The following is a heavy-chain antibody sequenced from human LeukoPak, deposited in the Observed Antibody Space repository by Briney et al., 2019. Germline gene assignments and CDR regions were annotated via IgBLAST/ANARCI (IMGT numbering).Heavy chain of an antibody. CDR1: GFTFSRYS. CDR3: VMFFMGSTNWPDY. CDR2: MSSSSSYI. D-gene: IGHD2-2*01. Sequence: GGSLRLFCAASGFTFSRYSMTWLPQAPGKALEWVSSMSSSSSYIYHADSVKGRFTISRDNAKKSLYLQMNSLRAEDTAVYYCVMFFMGSTNWPDYWGQGTLVTVSS. V-gene: IGHV3-21*01. J-gene: IGHJ4*02.